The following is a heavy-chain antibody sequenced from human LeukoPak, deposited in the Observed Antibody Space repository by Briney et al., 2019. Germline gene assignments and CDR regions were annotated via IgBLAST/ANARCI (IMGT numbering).Heavy chain of an antibody. Sequence: GGSLRLSCAASGFTFSSYWMSWVRQAPGKGLEWVANIKQDGSEKYYADSVKGRFSISRDNARNSVYLQMASLRVEDTAVYYCARDPVEWELLLDYWGQGTLVTVSS. CDR2: IKQDGSEK. CDR3: ARDPVEWELLLDY. CDR1: GFTFSSYW. J-gene: IGHJ4*02. V-gene: IGHV3-7*01. D-gene: IGHD1-26*01.